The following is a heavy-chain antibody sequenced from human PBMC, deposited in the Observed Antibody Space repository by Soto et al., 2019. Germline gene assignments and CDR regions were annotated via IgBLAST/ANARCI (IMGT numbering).Heavy chain of an antibody. CDR3: ARDSSYGDSRYFDF. Sequence: QVHLQESGPGLVKPSQTLSLTCTVSGGSISSGGYYWRWIRQHPGKDLEWIGYIYYIGTTSYNPPLKSRVTISVDTSKNQFSLKLSSVNAAATDVYYCARDSSYGDSRYFDFWGQGTLVTVSS. CDR2: IYYIGTT. J-gene: IGHJ4*02. V-gene: IGHV4-31*03. D-gene: IGHD4-17*01. CDR1: GGSISSGGYY.